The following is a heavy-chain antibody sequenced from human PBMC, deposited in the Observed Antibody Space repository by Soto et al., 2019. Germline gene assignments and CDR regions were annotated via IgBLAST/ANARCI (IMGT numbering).Heavy chain of an antibody. CDR1: GYNFGAYW. CDR2: IFPGDSDT. J-gene: IGHJ4*02. D-gene: IGHD6-19*01. V-gene: IGHV5-51*01. Sequence: PGESLKISCQGSGYNFGAYWIGWVRQMPGKDLEWMGIIFPGDSDTRYRPSFQGQVTISVDKPINSVYLQWSSLKASDTAVYFCARSVAVPGAHIDYWGQGTQVTVSS. CDR3: ARSVAVPGAHIDY.